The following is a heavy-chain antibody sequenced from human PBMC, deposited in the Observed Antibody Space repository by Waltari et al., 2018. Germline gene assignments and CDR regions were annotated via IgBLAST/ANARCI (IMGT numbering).Heavy chain of an antibody. J-gene: IGHJ4*02. D-gene: IGHD6-19*01. CDR3: VYKGYISGRRNLDY. CDR2: IIPMFGKT. Sequence: VQLVQSGAEVKKPGSSVKVSCKAAGGTFSNYAISWVRQAPGKGLEWVGGIIPMFGKTNYTQKFQGRVTITTDESTSTAFMELSSLRSEDTAVYYCVYKGYISGRRNLDYWGQGTLVTVSS. V-gene: IGHV1-69*05. CDR1: GGTFSNYA.